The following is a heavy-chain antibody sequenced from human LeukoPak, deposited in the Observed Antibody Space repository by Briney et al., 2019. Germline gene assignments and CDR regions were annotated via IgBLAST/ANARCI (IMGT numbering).Heavy chain of an antibody. D-gene: IGHD3-10*01. Sequence: PSETLSLTCTVSGGSISSGSYYWSWIRHPPGTALQWIGRIYTSGSTNYNPSLKSRVTISVDTSKNQFSLKLSSVTAADTAVYYCARDTSGSYYNPHFDYWGQGTLVTVSS. J-gene: IGHJ4*02. CDR2: IYTSGST. CDR3: ARDTSGSYYNPHFDY. CDR1: GGSISSGSYY. V-gene: IGHV4-61*02.